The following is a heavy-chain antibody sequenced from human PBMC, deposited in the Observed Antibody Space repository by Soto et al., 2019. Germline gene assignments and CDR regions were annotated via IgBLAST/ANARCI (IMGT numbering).Heavy chain of an antibody. D-gene: IGHD3-22*01. CDR1: DGSFCGYY. CDR3: ARSPYYYDSSSYYSY. V-gene: IGHV4-34*01. J-gene: IGHJ4*02. Sequence: SETLSLNCAVYDGSFCGYYWSWISQPPGKGLEWIGEINHSGSTNYNPSLKSRVTISVDTSKNQFSLKLSSVTAADTAVYYCARSPYYYDSSSYYSYWGQGTLVTVAS. CDR2: INHSGST.